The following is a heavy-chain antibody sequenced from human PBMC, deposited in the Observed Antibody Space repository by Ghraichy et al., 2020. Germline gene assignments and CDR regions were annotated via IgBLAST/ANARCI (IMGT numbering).Heavy chain of an antibody. CDR3: ARELGVVVVPAALDF. CDR2: ISGSGGAK. J-gene: IGHJ4*02. D-gene: IGHD2-2*01. CDR1: GFSFSDYY. V-gene: IGHV3-11*01. Sequence: GGLRLSCAASGFSFSDYYMSWIRQAPGKGLEYLSFISGSGGAKYNADSVKGRFTISRDNANNSLYLQMNSLRAEDTAVYYCARELGVVVVPAALDFWGRGLLVTVSS.